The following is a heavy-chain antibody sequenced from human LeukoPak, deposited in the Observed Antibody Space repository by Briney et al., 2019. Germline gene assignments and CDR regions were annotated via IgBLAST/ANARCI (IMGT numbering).Heavy chain of an antibody. CDR2: INAGNGNT. V-gene: IGHV1-3*01. CDR3: ARAYCSGGSCYPIDY. Sequence: ASVKVSCKASGYTFTSYAMHWVRQAPGQRLEWMGWINAGNGNTKYSQKFQGRVTITRDTSASTAYMELSSLRSEDTAVYYCARAYCSGGSCYPIDYWGQGTLVTVSP. CDR1: GYTFTSYA. J-gene: IGHJ4*02. D-gene: IGHD2-15*01.